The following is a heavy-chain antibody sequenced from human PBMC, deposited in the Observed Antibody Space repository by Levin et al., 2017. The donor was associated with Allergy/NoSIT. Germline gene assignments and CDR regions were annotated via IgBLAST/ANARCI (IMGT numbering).Heavy chain of an antibody. CDR1: GYTFTGYY. V-gene: IGHV1-2*02. D-gene: IGHD2-2*01. J-gene: IGHJ4*02. Sequence: ASVKVSCKASGYTFTGYYMHWVRQAPGQGLEWMGWINPNSGGTNYAQKFQGRVTMTRDTSISTAYMELSRLRSDDTAVYYCARARRYCSSTSCYVDYWGQGTLVTVSS. CDR2: INPNSGGT. CDR3: ARARRYCSSTSCYVDY.